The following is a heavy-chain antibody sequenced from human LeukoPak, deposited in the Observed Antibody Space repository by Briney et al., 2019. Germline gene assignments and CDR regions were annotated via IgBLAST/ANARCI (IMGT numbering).Heavy chain of an antibody. D-gene: IGHD6-6*01. Sequence: GGTLRLSCAASGFTFSSYGMSWVRQAPGKGLEWVSAISGSGGSTYYADSVKGRFTISRDNSKNTLYLQMNSLRAEDTAVYYCASPHREYSRASTYFDYWGQGTLVTVSS. CDR2: ISGSGGST. V-gene: IGHV3-23*01. CDR3: ASPHREYSRASTYFDY. J-gene: IGHJ4*02. CDR1: GFTFSSYG.